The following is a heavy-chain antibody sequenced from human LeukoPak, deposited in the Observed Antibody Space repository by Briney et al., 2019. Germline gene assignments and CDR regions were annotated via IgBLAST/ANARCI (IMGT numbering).Heavy chain of an antibody. CDR3: ARDAVVVSASTSYWYFDL. D-gene: IGHD2-15*01. J-gene: IGHJ2*01. Sequence: PGGSLRLSCAASGFTFSAYWMTWVRQAPGKGLEWVANIKEDGTVQHFLDSVRGRFTISRDNADTSLYLQMNSLRAEDTAVYYCARDAVVVSASTSYWYFDLWGRGTLVTVSS. V-gene: IGHV3-7*01. CDR1: GFTFSAYW. CDR2: IKEDGTVQ.